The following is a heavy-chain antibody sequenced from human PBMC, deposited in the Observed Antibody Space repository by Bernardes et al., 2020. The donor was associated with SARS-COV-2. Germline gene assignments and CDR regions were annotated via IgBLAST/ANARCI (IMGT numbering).Heavy chain of an antibody. CDR1: GGSFSGYY. CDR3: ARSIWSLWYFDL. CDR2: INHSGST. J-gene: IGHJ2*01. D-gene: IGHD2-21*01. Sequence: SETLSLTCAVYGGSFSGYYWSWIRQPPGKGLEWIGEINHSGSTNYNPSLKSRVTISVDTSKNQFSLKLSSVTAADTAVYYCARSIWSLWYFDLWGRGTLVTVSS. V-gene: IGHV4-34*01.